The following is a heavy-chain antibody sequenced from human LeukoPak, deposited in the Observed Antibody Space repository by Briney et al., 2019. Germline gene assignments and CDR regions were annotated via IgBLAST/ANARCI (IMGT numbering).Heavy chain of an antibody. J-gene: IGHJ6*03. D-gene: IGHD3-10*01. CDR2: IYTSGST. CDR3: ARDLYYYGSGSYYNSPSYYYYMYV. Sequence: SETLSLTCTVSGGSISSYYWSWIRQPAGKGLEWIGRIYTSGSTNYNPSLKSRVTMSVDTSKNQFSLKLSSVTAADTAVYYCARDLYYYGSGSYYNSPSYYYYMYVWGTGTTVTVSS. V-gene: IGHV4-4*07. CDR1: GGSISSYY.